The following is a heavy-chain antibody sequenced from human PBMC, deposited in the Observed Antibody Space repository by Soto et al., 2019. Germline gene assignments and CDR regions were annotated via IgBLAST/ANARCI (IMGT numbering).Heavy chain of an antibody. CDR3: ARDPEPMYYDFWSGYPRGGYYGMDV. Sequence: SETLSLTCTVSGGSISSGDYYWSWIRQPPGKGLEWIGYIYYSGSTYYNPSLKSRVTISVDTSKNQFSLKLSSVTAADTAVYYCARDPEPMYYDFWSGYPRGGYYGMDVWGQGTTVTVS. CDR1: GGSISSGDYY. D-gene: IGHD3-3*01. J-gene: IGHJ6*02. V-gene: IGHV4-30-4*01. CDR2: IYYSGST.